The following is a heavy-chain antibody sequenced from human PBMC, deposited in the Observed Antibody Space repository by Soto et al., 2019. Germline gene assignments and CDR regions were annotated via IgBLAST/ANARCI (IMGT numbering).Heavy chain of an antibody. J-gene: IGHJ5*02. CDR3: ARGWVSELYFLQRFDP. CDR1: GGSITNGDYF. D-gene: IGHD1-26*01. CDR2: VSYIGST. Sequence: SAPLALTCSFSGGSITNGDYFWTWILQPPGKGLEWIGYVSYIGSTYYNPSFKSRSKVSIDTSKNQFSLKLTSVTAADTAVYYCARGWVSELYFLQRFDPWGQGTLVTVSS. V-gene: IGHV4-30-4*08.